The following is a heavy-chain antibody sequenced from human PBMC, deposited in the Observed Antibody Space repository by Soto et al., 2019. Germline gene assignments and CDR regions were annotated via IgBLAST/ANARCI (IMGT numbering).Heavy chain of an antibody. V-gene: IGHV4-4*07. CDR2: IYTSGSTGST. CDR1: GGSISSYY. J-gene: IGHJ4*02. Sequence: SETLSLTCTVSGGSISSYYWNWIRQPAGKGLEWIGRIYTSGSTGSTNYNPSLKSRVTMSVDTSRSQFSLKLTSVTAADTAVYYCARYSGSYFLNWGQGTLVTVSA. D-gene: IGHD1-26*01. CDR3: ARYSGSYFLN.